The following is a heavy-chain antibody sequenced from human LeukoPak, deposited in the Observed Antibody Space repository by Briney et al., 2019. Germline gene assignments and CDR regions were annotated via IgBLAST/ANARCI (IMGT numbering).Heavy chain of an antibody. CDR2: IYYSETT. CDR3: ARQRADYYYYYVDV. V-gene: IGHV4-39*01. J-gene: IGHJ6*03. Sequence: KASETLSLTCTVSGGSINSANYYWGWLRQPPGKGLEWIGSIYYSETTYDNPSLKSRVTISIETSKNQFSLKLSSVTASDTAVYSSARQRADYYYYYVDVWGKGTTVAVS. CDR1: GGSINSANYY.